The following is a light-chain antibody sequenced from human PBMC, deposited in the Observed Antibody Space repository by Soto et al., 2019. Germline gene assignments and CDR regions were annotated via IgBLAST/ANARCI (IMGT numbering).Light chain of an antibody. V-gene: IGKV1-33*01. CDR3: QQYDNLLFT. CDR1: QDIDNY. Sequence: DIQMTQSPSTLSATVGDRVTITCRASQDIDNYLNWYQHRPGEAPKLLIYAASYLETGVPSRFSGSGSGTDFTFTISSLQPEDFATYYCQQYDNLLFTFGPGTKVDIK. CDR2: AAS. J-gene: IGKJ3*01.